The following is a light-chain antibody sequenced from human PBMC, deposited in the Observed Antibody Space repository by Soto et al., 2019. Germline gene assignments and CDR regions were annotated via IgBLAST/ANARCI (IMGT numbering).Light chain of an antibody. V-gene: IGKV3-11*01. Sequence: EIVLTQSPATLSLSPGERATLSCRASQSVSSYLAWYQQKPGQAPRLLIHDASNRATGIPARFSGSGSGTGFNLTISSLEPEDFADYYCQQRSNWPLTFGGGTKVEIK. CDR2: DAS. CDR1: QSVSSY. J-gene: IGKJ4*01. CDR3: QQRSNWPLT.